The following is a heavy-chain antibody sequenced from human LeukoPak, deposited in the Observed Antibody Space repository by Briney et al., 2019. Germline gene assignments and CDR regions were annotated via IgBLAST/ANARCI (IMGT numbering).Heavy chain of an antibody. CDR3: AKEKVRGGIITPRYFDY. V-gene: IGHV3-23*01. J-gene: IGHJ4*02. Sequence: PGGTLRLSCAASGFTFSSYGMSWVRQAPGKGLEWVSAISGSGGSTYYADSVKGRFTISRDNSKNTLYLQMNSLRAEDTAVYYCAKEKVRGGIITPRYFDYWGQGTLVTVSS. CDR2: ISGSGGST. CDR1: GFTFSSYG. D-gene: IGHD3-10*01.